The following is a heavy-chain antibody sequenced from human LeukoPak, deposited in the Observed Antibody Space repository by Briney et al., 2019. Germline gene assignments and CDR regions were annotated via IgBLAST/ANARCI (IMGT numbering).Heavy chain of an antibody. D-gene: IGHD3-10*01. J-gene: IGHJ6*03. CDR3: ARGGYYYGSGSYPHYYMDV. CDR2: ISGYNGNT. CDR1: GYTFTSYG. Sequence: ASVKVSCKTSGYTFTSYGISWVRQAPGQGLEWMGWISGYNGNTNYAQKLQGRVTITADESTSTAYMELSSLRSEDTAVYYCARGGYYYGSGSYPHYYMDVWGKGTTVTISS. V-gene: IGHV1-18*01.